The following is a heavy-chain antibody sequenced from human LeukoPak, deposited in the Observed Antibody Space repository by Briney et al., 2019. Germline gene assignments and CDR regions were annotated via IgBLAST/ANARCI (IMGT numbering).Heavy chain of an antibody. CDR2: MNPNSGNT. V-gene: IGHV1-8*01. D-gene: IGHD2-15*01. J-gene: IGHJ5*02. CDR1: GYTFTSYD. Sequence: ASVKVSCTASGYTFTSYDINWVRQATGQGLEWMGWMNPNSGNTGYAQKFQGRVTMTRNTSISTAYMELSSLRSEDTAVYYCAREESVAASHWFDPWGQGTLVTVSS. CDR3: AREESVAASHWFDP.